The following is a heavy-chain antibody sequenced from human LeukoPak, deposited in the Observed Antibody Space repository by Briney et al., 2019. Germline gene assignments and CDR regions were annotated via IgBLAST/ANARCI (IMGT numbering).Heavy chain of an antibody. CDR2: INHSGST. Sequence: SETLSLTCAVYGGSFSGYYWSWTRQPPGKGLEWIGEINHSGSTNYNPSLKSRVTISVDTSKNQFSLKLSSVTAADTAVYYCARFRVRGVSDYWGQGTLVTVSS. V-gene: IGHV4-34*01. CDR1: GGSFSGYY. CDR3: ARFRVRGVSDY. J-gene: IGHJ4*02. D-gene: IGHD3-10*01.